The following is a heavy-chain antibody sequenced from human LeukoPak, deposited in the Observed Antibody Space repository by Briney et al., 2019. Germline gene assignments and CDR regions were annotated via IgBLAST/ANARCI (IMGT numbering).Heavy chain of an antibody. CDR3: ASLGY. V-gene: IGHV3-7*01. Sequence: GGSLRLSRAASGFTFSSTWMNWVRQAPGKGLEWVACIKQDGSEKYYVASVRGRFTISRDNAKNSLYLQMNSLRAEDTAVYYCASLGYWGQGTLVTVSS. CDR1: GFTFSSTW. D-gene: IGHD7-27*01. J-gene: IGHJ4*02. CDR2: IKQDGSEK.